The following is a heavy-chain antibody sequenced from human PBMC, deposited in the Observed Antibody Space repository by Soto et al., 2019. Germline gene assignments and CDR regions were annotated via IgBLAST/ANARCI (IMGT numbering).Heavy chain of an antibody. V-gene: IGHV1-46*01. D-gene: IGHD2-2*01. CDR1: GYTFTMYC. CDR3: ARAPLLYCSSTSCSDGPPNTGMEV. J-gene: IGHJ6*02. Sequence: ASVEVSCAASGYTFTMYCIPCVRQAPGQGLGWVGIVDAICGSTSDPQKFQGRVTMTRDTSTSTFYMELSSLRSEDTAVYYCARAPLLYCSSTSCSDGPPNTGMEVWGQGTTVTVS. CDR2: VDAICGST.